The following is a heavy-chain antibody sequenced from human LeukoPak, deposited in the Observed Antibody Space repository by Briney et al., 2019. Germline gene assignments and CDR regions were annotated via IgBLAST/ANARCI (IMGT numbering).Heavy chain of an antibody. CDR3: ARDGAYYYYMDV. Sequence: GSLRLSCAASGFTFSSYWMHWVRQAPGKGLVWVSRINSDGSSTSYADSVKGRFTISRDNAKNTLYLQMNSLRAEDTAVYYCARDGAYYYYMDVWGKGTTVTVSS. D-gene: IGHD3-16*01. J-gene: IGHJ6*03. V-gene: IGHV3-74*01. CDR1: GFTFSSYW. CDR2: INSDGSST.